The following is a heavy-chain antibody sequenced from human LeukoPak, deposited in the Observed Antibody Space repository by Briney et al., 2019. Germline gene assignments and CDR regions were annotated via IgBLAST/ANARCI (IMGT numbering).Heavy chain of an antibody. CDR2: IYHSGST. Sequence: PSQTLSLTCTVSGYSISSGYYWGWVRQPPGKGLEWIGNIYHSGSTYYNPSLKSRVTISVDTSKNQFSLKLSSVTAADTAVYYCARDHGAAAGTYSEWGQGTLVTVSS. CDR1: GYSISSGYY. J-gene: IGHJ4*02. V-gene: IGHV4-38-2*02. CDR3: ARDHGAAAGTYSE. D-gene: IGHD6-13*01.